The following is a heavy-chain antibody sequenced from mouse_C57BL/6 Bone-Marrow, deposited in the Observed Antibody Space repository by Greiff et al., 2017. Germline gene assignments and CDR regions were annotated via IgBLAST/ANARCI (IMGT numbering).Heavy chain of an antibody. Sequence: VQLQQPGAELVKPGASVKLSCKASGYTFTSYWMHWVKQRPGQGLEWIGMIHPNSGSTNYNEKFKSKATLTVDKSSSTAYMQLSSLTSEDSAVYYCARYDGYAFYYAMDYWGQGTSVTVSS. CDR1: GYTFTSYW. CDR2: IHPNSGST. CDR3: ARYDGYAFYYAMDY. D-gene: IGHD2-2*01. J-gene: IGHJ4*01. V-gene: IGHV1-64*01.